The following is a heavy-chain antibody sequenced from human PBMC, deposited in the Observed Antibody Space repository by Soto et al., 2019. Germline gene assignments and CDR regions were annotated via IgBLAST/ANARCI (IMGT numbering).Heavy chain of an antibody. Sequence: GESLKISCTGFGYTFTTFWISWVRQMPGKGLEWMGRIDPRDSYVTYSPSFQGHVTISVDKSISTTYLQWGSLKASDTAMYFCARVYCTTSTCDSWFDPWGQGTLVTVSS. CDR3: ARVYCTTSTCDSWFDP. CDR2: IDPRDSYV. J-gene: IGHJ5*02. V-gene: IGHV5-10-1*01. D-gene: IGHD2-2*01. CDR1: GYTFTTFW.